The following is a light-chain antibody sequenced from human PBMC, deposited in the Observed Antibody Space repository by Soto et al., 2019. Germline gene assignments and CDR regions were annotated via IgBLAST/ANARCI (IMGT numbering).Light chain of an antibody. V-gene: IGKV3-20*01. CDR1: QSVSSSY. CDR2: GAS. CDR3: QQYGSSRGLT. J-gene: IGKJ4*01. Sequence: EIVLTQSAGALSLSTGERATLSCRASQSVSSSYLAWYQQKPGQAPRLLIYGASSRATGIPDRFSGSGSGTDFTLTISRLEPEDFAVYYCQQYGSSRGLTSAGGSKV.